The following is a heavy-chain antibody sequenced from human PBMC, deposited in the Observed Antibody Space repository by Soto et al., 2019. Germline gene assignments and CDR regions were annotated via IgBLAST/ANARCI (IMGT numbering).Heavy chain of an antibody. CDR1: GFTFSSYS. V-gene: IGHV3-21*01. J-gene: IGHJ6*04. Sequence: GGSLILSCAASGFTFSSYSMNWVRQAPGKGLEWVSSISSSSSYIYYADSVKGRFTISRDNAKNSLYLQMNGLRAEDTAVYYCARVHQKYGMAVSGKGPTLTVSS. CDR3: ARVHQKYGMAV. CDR2: ISSSSSYI.